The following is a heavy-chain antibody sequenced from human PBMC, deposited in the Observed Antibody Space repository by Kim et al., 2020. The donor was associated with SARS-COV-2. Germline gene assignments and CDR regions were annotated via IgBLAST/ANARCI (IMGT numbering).Heavy chain of an antibody. CDR3: ARHVGSGWFTDAFDI. CDR1: GYGFTSYW. CDR2: IYPGDSDT. J-gene: IGHJ3*02. D-gene: IGHD6-19*01. V-gene: IGHV5-51*01. Sequence: GESLKISCKGSGYGFTSYWIGWVRQMPGKGLEWMGIIYPGDSDTRYSPSFQGQVNISADKSISTAYLQWSSLKASDTAMYYCARHVGSGWFTDAFDIWGQGTIGTVSS.